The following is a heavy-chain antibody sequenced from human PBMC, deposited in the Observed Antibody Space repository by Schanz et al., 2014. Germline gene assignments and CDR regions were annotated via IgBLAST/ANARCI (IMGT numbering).Heavy chain of an antibody. J-gene: IGHJ4*02. CDR1: GGTFSSYT. D-gene: IGHD3-16*01. CDR2: IIPVLNIA. CDR3: AKVAEEGPHINNWGGDYFDF. V-gene: IGHV1-69*02. Sequence: QVQLVQSGAEVKKPGSSVKVSCKLSGGTFSSYTISWMRQAPGQGLEWMGKIIPVLNIATYAQRFQGRVTMTRDTSATTAYMELSSLTSEDTAVYYCAKVAEEGPHINNWGGDYFDFWGQGTLVTVSS.